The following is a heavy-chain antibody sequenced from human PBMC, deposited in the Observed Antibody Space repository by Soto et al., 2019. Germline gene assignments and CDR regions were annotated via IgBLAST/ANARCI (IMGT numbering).Heavy chain of an antibody. Sequence: SVKVSCKASGFTFTSSAVQWVRQARGQRLEWIGWIVVGSGNTNYAQKFQERVTMTRDTSTSTVYMELSSLRSEDTAVYYCARERRGYCSGGSYPHGMDVWGQGTTVTVSS. CDR3: ARERRGYCSGGSYPHGMDV. CDR1: GFTFTSSA. CDR2: IVVGSGNT. V-gene: IGHV1-58*01. D-gene: IGHD2-15*01. J-gene: IGHJ6*02.